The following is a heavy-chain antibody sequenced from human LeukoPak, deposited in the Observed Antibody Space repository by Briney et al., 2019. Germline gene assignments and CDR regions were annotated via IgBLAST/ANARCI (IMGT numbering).Heavy chain of an antibody. V-gene: IGHV3-53*01. D-gene: IGHD3-10*01. CDR3: AKSESPYFGYYFDY. J-gene: IGHJ4*02. Sequence: GGSLRLSCAASGFTVSSNYMSWVRQAPGKGLEWVSVIYSGGSTYYADSVKGRFTISRDNSKNTLYLQMNSLRAEDTAVYYCAKSESPYFGYYFDYWGQGTLVTVSS. CDR1: GFTVSSNY. CDR2: IYSGGST.